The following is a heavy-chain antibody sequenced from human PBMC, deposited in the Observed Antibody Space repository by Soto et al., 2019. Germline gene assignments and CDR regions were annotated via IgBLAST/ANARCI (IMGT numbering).Heavy chain of an antibody. Sequence: EVQLVESGGGLVQPGGSLGLSCAASGFTFSSYWMSWVRLAPGKGLEWVAHIKQSGSDRYYVDSVRGRFTISRDNAKNSLYLQMNSLRVGDTAMYYCASVKSWAVSPWGQGTLVTVSS. D-gene: IGHD3-10*01. J-gene: IGHJ5*02. CDR1: GFTFSSYW. CDR2: IKQSGSDR. CDR3: ASVKSWAVSP. V-gene: IGHV3-7*01.